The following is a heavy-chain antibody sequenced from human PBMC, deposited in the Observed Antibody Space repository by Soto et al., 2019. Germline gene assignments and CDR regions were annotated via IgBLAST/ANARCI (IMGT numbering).Heavy chain of an antibody. CDR3: ARRSAGNWNYPLYYYMDV. V-gene: IGHV1-18*01. D-gene: IGHD1-7*01. CDR2: ISAYNGNT. J-gene: IGHJ6*03. Sequence: ASVKVSCKASGYTFTSYGISWVRQAPGQGLEWMGWISAYNGNTNYAQKLQGRVTMTTDTSTSTAYMELRSLRSDDTAVYYCARRSAGNWNYPLYYYMDVWGKGTTVTVSS. CDR1: GYTFTSYG.